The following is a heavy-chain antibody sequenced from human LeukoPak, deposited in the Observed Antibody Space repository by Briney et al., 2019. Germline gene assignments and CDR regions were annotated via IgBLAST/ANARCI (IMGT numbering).Heavy chain of an antibody. Sequence: SGGSLRLSCAASGFTFSSYWMHWVRQAPGKGLVWVSRINSDGNSTSYADSVKGLFTISRDNAKNTLYLQMNSLRAEDTAVYYCARDPRYYDSSGYYYVDYYYYYGMDVWGQGTAVTVSS. J-gene: IGHJ6*02. CDR1: GFTFSSYW. CDR2: INSDGNST. CDR3: ARDPRYYDSSGYYYVDYYYYYGMDV. V-gene: IGHV3-74*01. D-gene: IGHD3-22*01.